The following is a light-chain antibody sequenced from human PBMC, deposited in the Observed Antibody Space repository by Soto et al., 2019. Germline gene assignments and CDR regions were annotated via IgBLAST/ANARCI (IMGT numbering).Light chain of an antibody. V-gene: IGKV4-1*01. CDR1: QSVLYSPNNKNS. CDR3: QQYYRTPPT. J-gene: IGKJ1*01. Sequence: DIVMTQSPDSLAVSLGERATINCKSSQSVLYSPNNKNSLAWYQQKPGQTPKLFIYWASIRESGVPDRFSGSGSGTDFTLTISSLQAEDVAFYYCQQYYRTPPTFGQGTKVEIK. CDR2: WAS.